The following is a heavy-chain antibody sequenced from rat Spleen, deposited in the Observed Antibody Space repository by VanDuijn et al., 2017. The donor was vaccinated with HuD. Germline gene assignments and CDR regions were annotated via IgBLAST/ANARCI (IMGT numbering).Heavy chain of an antibody. J-gene: IGHJ3*01. V-gene: IGHV5-25*01. D-gene: IGHD1-6*01. CDR2: ISSDGGGT. CDR3: ARHQDVYYGSNWFAY. Sequence: EVKLVESGGGLVQPGRSLKLSCAASGFTFSSFPMAWVRQAPTKGLEWVASISSDGGGTFYQDSVKGRFTISRDNAKNSLYLQMDSLRSEDTANYYCARHQDVYYGSNWFAYWGQGTLVTVSS. CDR1: GFTFSSFP.